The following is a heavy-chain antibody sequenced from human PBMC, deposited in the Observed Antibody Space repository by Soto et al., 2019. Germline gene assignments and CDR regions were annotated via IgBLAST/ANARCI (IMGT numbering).Heavy chain of an antibody. D-gene: IGHD3-10*01. V-gene: IGHV4-34*01. J-gene: IGHJ5*02. CDR3: ARGPLWFGRDNNWFDP. CDR2: INHSGST. CDR1: GGSFSGYY. Sequence: SETLSLTCAVYGGSFSGYYWSWIRQPPGKGLEWIGEINHSGSTNYNPSLKSRVTISVDTSKNQFSLKLSSVTAADTAVYYCARGPLWFGRDNNWFDPWGQGTLVTVSS.